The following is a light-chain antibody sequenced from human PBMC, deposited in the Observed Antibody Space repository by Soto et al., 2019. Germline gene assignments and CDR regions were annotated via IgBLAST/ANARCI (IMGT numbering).Light chain of an antibody. Sequence: EIVLTQSPDTLSLSPGERATLCCRASQSFSGHLAWYQQKPGQAPRLLIYDASTRATGTPDRFSGSGSGTDFTLTISRLEPEDFAVYYCQQYGSSALTFGGGTKVDIK. CDR1: QSFSGH. CDR2: DAS. J-gene: IGKJ4*01. V-gene: IGKV3-20*01. CDR3: QQYGSSALT.